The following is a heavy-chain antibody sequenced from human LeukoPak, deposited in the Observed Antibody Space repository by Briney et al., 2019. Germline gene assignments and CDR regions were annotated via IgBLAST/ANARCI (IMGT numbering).Heavy chain of an antibody. D-gene: IGHD2-2*01. CDR2: IRSKAYGGTT. CDR1: GFTFGDYA. J-gene: IGHJ6*03. Sequence: SGGSLRLSCTASGFTFGDYAMSWVRQAPGKGLEWVGFIRSKAYGGTTEYAASVKGRFTISRDDSKSIAYLQMNSLKTEDTAVYYCTRLWGPATAPYYYYYMDVWGKGTTVTVSS. V-gene: IGHV3-49*04. CDR3: TRLWGPATAPYYYYYMDV.